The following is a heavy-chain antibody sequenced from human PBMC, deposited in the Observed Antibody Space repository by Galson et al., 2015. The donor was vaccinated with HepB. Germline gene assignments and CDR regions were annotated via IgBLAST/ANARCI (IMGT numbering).Heavy chain of an antibody. CDR3: AKDVGSTSCPDY. J-gene: IGHJ4*02. CDR1: GFTFSSYG. D-gene: IGHD2-2*01. CDR2: ISYDGSNK. V-gene: IGHV3-30*18. Sequence: SLRLSCAASGFTFSSYGMHWVRQAPGKGLEWVAVISYDGSNKYYADSVKGRFTISRDNSKNTLYLQMNSLRAEDTAVYYCAKDVGSTSCPDYWGQGTLVTVSS.